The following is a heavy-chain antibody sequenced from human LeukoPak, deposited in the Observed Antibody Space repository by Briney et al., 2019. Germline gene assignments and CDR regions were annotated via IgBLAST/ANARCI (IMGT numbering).Heavy chain of an antibody. Sequence: ASVKVSCKASGYTFTSYGISWVRQAPGQGLEWMGWISAYSGNTNYAQKLQGRVTITRNTSISTAYMELSSLRSEDTAVYYCARVAVAFDPWGQGTLVTVSS. D-gene: IGHD6-19*01. V-gene: IGHV1-18*01. CDR3: ARVAVAFDP. CDR2: ISAYSGNT. CDR1: GYTFTSYG. J-gene: IGHJ5*02.